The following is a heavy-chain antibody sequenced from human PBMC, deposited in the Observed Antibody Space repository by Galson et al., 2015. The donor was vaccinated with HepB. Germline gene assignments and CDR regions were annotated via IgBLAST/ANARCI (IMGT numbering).Heavy chain of an antibody. CDR1: GFTFSSYN. J-gene: IGHJ5*02. V-gene: IGHV3-21*01. CDR2: ISSSSSYI. D-gene: IGHD2-2*01. Sequence: SLRLSCAASGFTFSSYNMNWVRQAPGKGLEWVSSISSSSSYIHYVDSVKGRFTISRDNAKNSLYLQMNSLRAEDTAVYYCARIYCSSTSCYLGSFDPWGQGTLVTVSS. CDR3: ARIYCSSTSCYLGSFDP.